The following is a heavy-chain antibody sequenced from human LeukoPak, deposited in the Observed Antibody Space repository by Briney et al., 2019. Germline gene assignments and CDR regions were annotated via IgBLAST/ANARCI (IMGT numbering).Heavy chain of an antibody. CDR3: ARDGSGGTYPGSYYFDY. V-gene: IGHV3-30*04. Sequence: GGSLRLSCAASGFTFSSYAMHWVRQAPGKGLERVAVISYDGSNKYYADSVKGRFTISRDNSKNTLYLQMNSLRAEDTAVYYCARDGSGGTYPGSYYFDYWGQGTLVTVSS. CDR2: ISYDGSNK. J-gene: IGHJ4*02. D-gene: IGHD1-26*01. CDR1: GFTFSSYA.